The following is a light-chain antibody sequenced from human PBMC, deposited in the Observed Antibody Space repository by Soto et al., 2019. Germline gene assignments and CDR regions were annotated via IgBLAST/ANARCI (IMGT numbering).Light chain of an antibody. Sequence: EIVMTQSPANLSVSPGERATLSCRASQSVSSNLAWYQQKPGQAPRLLIYGASTRATGIPARFSGSGSGTDFTLTISSLEPEDFAVYYCQLRSNWSPITFGQGTRLEVK. CDR1: QSVSSN. CDR2: GAS. J-gene: IGKJ5*01. CDR3: QLRSNWSPIT. V-gene: IGKV3-15*01.